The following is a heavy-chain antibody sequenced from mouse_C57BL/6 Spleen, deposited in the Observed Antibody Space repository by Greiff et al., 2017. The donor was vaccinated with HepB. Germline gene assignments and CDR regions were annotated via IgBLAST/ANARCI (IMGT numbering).Heavy chain of an antibody. J-gene: IGHJ2*01. CDR3: ARPYYGSTYFDY. CDR1: GFTFSSYA. D-gene: IGHD1-1*01. CDR2: ISDGGSYT. Sequence: EVHLVESGGGLVKPGGSLKLSCAASGFTFSSYAMSWVRQTPEKRLEWVATISDGGSYTYYPDNVKGRFTISRDNAKNNLYLQMSHLKSEDTAMYYCARPYYGSTYFDYWGQGTTLTVSS. V-gene: IGHV5-4*01.